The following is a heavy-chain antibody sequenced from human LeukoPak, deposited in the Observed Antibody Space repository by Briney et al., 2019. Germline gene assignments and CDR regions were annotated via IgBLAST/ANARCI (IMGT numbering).Heavy chain of an antibody. Sequence: ASVRLSSTASGYTFTDYYMHWLRQAPGQGREWMGWLNPNSGDTNHAQIFQGRVTLTRDTSISTAYMELSSLRSDDSAVYYCAGEYCSGDNCRQGFDYWGQGTLVTVSS. J-gene: IGHJ4*02. D-gene: IGHD2-15*01. V-gene: IGHV1-2*02. CDR1: GYTFTDYY. CDR2: LNPNSGDT. CDR3: AGEYCSGDNCRQGFDY.